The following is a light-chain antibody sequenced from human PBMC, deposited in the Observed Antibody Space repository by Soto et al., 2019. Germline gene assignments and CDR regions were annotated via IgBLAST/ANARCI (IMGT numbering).Light chain of an antibody. CDR2: YDS. Sequence: SYELTQPPSVSVAPGKTARITCGGNNIGSKSVHWYQQKPGQAPVLVIYYDSDRPSGIPERFSGSNSGNTATLTLSRVEAGDEADYYCQVWDSSSDHAGVVFGGGTKLTVL. CDR3: QVWDSSSDHAGVV. J-gene: IGLJ2*01. CDR1: NIGSKS. V-gene: IGLV3-21*04.